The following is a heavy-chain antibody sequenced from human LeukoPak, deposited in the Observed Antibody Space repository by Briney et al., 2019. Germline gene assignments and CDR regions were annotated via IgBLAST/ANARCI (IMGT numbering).Heavy chain of an antibody. D-gene: IGHD1-26*01. Sequence: GGSLRLSCAVSGFAVSSNFMSWVRQAPGKGPEWVSVIYTSGITYYADSVRGRFTISRDNSKNTLYLQMDSLTAEDTAVYYCAREDAGGTYSFDYWGQGTLVTVSS. CDR3: AREDAGGTYSFDY. V-gene: IGHV3-66*01. CDR1: GFAVSSNF. CDR2: IYTSGIT. J-gene: IGHJ4*02.